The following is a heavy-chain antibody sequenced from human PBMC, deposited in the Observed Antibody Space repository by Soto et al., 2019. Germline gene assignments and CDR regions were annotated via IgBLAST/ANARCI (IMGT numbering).Heavy chain of an antibody. Sequence: ASVNGSCKASVYTFTSYGISCVPQAPGQGLEWMGWISTYNGNTNYAQKLQGRVTMTTDTSTSTAYMELRSLRSDDTAVYYCARDLEAGLGGFDYWGQGTLVTVSS. D-gene: IGHD3-9*01. J-gene: IGHJ4*02. CDR1: VYTFTSYG. CDR2: ISTYNGNT. V-gene: IGHV1-18*01. CDR3: ARDLEAGLGGFDY.